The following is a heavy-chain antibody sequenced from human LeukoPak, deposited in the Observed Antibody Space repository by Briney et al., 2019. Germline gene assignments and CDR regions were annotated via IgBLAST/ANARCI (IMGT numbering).Heavy chain of an antibody. Sequence: GASVKVSCKASGYTFTSYGISWVRQAPGQGLEWMGWISAYNGNTNYAQKLQGRVTMTTDTSTSTAYMELRSLRSDDTAVYYCARYCSGGSCYRYNWFDPWGQGTLVTVSS. J-gene: IGHJ5*02. CDR1: GYTFTSYG. CDR2: ISAYNGNT. D-gene: IGHD2-15*01. CDR3: ARYCSGGSCYRYNWFDP. V-gene: IGHV1-18*01.